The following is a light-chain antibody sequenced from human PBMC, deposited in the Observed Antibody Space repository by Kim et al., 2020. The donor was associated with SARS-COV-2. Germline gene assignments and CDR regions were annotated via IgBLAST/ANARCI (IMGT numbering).Light chain of an antibody. CDR3: LAWDSSLSDYV. J-gene: IGLJ1*01. Sequence: QAGLTQPPSVSKGLRQTATLTCTGNNNNVGNEGAAWLQQHQGHPPKLLSFRNNNRPSGISERLSASRSGNTASLTITGLQPEDEADYYCLAWDSSLSDYVFGTGTKVTVL. CDR1: NNNVGNEG. V-gene: IGLV10-54*01. CDR2: RNN.